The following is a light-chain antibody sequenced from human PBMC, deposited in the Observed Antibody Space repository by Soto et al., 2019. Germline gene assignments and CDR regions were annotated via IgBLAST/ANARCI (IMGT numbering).Light chain of an antibody. CDR2: GNS. Sequence: QSVLTHPPSVSGGPGQRVTISCTGSSSNIGAGYDVHWYQQLPGTAPKLLIYGNSNRPSGVPDRFSGSKSGTSASLAITGLQAEDEADYYCQSYDSSLSAHVVFGGGTKLTVL. CDR3: QSYDSSLSAHVV. J-gene: IGLJ2*01. CDR1: SSNIGAGYD. V-gene: IGLV1-40*01.